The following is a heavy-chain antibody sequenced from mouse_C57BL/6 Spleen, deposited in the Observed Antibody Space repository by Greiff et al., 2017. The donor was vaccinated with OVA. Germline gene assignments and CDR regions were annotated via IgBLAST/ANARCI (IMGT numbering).Heavy chain of an antibody. V-gene: IGHV1-50*01. CDR1: GYTFTSYW. Sequence: VQLQQSGAELVKPGASVKLSCKASGYTFTSYWMQWVKQRPGQGLEWIGEIDPSDSYTNYNQKFKGKATLTVDTSSSTAYMQLSSLTSEDSAVYYCARHSDEAMDYWGQGTSVTVSS. J-gene: IGHJ4*01. CDR3: ARHSDEAMDY. CDR2: IDPSDSYT.